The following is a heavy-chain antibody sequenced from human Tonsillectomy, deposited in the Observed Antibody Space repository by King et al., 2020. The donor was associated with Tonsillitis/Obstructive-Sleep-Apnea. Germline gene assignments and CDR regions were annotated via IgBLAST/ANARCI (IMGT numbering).Heavy chain of an antibody. CDR2: INPSGGSK. CDR3: ASGIAVRNAFDI. CDR1: GHIFTSHS. D-gene: IGHD6-19*01. V-gene: IGHV1-46*01. Sequence: QLVQSGAEVKPPGASVKVPCMASGHIFTSHSIHWVRQAPGQGLEWMGIINPSGGSKSYAQKFQGRVTMARDTSTSTGYMELGSLRSEDTAVYYCASGIAVRNAFDIWGQGTMVTVSS. J-gene: IGHJ3*02.